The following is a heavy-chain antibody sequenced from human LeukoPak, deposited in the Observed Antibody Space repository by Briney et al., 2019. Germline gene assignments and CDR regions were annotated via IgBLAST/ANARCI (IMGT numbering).Heavy chain of an antibody. J-gene: IGHJ4*02. Sequence: GGSLRLSCAASGFTFSSYEMNWVRQAPGKGLEWVSYISSSGSTIYYADSVKGRFTISRDNAKNSLYLQMNSLRAEDTAVYYCARDIRFLSFGTDVAASDYWGQGTLVTVPS. V-gene: IGHV3-48*03. CDR1: GFTFSSYE. D-gene: IGHD6-13*01. CDR2: ISSSGSTI. CDR3: ARDIRFLSFGTDVAASDY.